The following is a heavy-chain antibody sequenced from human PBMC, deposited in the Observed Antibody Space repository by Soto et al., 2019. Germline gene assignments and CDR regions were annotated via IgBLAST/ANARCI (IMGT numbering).Heavy chain of an antibody. Sequence: EEQLLESGGGLVLPGGSLRLSCAASGFTFSSYAMSWVRQAPGKGLEWVAAISGSGGSTYYADSVKGRFTISRDNSKNTLYLQMNSLRAEDTAVFYCAKDTIGSFDYDYPFDYWGQGTLVTVSS. J-gene: IGHJ4*02. D-gene: IGHD3-16*01. V-gene: IGHV3-23*01. CDR2: ISGSGGST. CDR1: GFTFSSYA. CDR3: AKDTIGSFDYDYPFDY.